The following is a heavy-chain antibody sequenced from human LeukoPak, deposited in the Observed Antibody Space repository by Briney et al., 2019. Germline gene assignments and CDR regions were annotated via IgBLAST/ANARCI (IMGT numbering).Heavy chain of an antibody. CDR1: GFTVSSNY. D-gene: IGHD5-18*01. V-gene: IGHV3-66*01. Sequence: GGSLRLSCAASGFTVSSNYMSWVRQAPGKGLEWVSVIYSGGSTYYADSVKGRFTISRDNAQNSLYLQMNSLRAEDTAVYYCARELRGYSDQYYYYGLEVWGQGTTVTVSS. CDR3: ARELRGYSDQYYYYGLEV. J-gene: IGHJ6*02. CDR2: IYSGGST.